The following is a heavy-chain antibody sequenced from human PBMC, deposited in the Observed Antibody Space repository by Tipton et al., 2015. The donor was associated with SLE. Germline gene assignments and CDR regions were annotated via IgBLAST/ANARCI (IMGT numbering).Heavy chain of an antibody. V-gene: IGHV4-34*01. D-gene: IGHD4-17*01. Sequence: TLSLTCSVYGDSLSGQYWSWIRQPPGKGLEWIGYIYHGGTTFYNPSLQSRVTISLDRSKNQFSLKVNSVTAADTAVYYCASTLDGDLTYYFGYWGQGTLVTVSS. J-gene: IGHJ4*02. CDR3: ASTLDGDLTYYFGY. CDR1: GDSLSGQY. CDR2: IYHGGTT.